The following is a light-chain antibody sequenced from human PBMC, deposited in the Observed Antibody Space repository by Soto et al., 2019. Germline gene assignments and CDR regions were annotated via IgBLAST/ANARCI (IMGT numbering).Light chain of an antibody. CDR1: QSVSSSY. Sequence: EIVFTQSPGTLSFSPGERATLSCRASQSVSSSYLGWYQQKPDQAPRLVIYGASSRATGIPDRFSGSWSGTDFTLTISRLEPEDFAVYYCQQYGSSPRTLGQGTKVDIK. J-gene: IGKJ1*01. CDR3: QQYGSSPRT. V-gene: IGKV3-20*01. CDR2: GAS.